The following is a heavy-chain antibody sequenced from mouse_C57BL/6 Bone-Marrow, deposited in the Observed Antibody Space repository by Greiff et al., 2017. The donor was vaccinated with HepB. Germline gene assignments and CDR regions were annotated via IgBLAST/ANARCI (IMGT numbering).Heavy chain of an antibody. CDR2: IDPSDSYT. CDR1: GYTFTSYW. CDR3: AFITTVVDYGYFDV. Sequence: VKLQQPGAELVKPGASVKLSCKASGYTFTSYWMQWVKQRPGQGLEWIGEIDPSDSYTNYNQKFKGKATLTVDTSSSTAYMQLSSLTSEGSAVYYCAFITTVVDYGYFDVWGTGTTVTVSS. D-gene: IGHD1-1*01. J-gene: IGHJ1*03. V-gene: IGHV1-50*01.